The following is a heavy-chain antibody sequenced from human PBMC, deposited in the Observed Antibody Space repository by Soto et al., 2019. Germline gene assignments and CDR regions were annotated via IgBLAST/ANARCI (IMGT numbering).Heavy chain of an antibody. J-gene: IGHJ4*02. CDR1: GYTFTSYA. V-gene: IGHV1-3*01. CDR2: INAGNGNT. Sequence: ASVKVSFKASGYTFTSYAMHWVRQAPGQRLEWMGWINAGNGNTKYSQKFQGRVTITRDTSASTAYMELSSLRSEDTAVYYCARGEGIAVAGTHFDYWGQGTLVTVSS. D-gene: IGHD6-19*01. CDR3: ARGEGIAVAGTHFDY.